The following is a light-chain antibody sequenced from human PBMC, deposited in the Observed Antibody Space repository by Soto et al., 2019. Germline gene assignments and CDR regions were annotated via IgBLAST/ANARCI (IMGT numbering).Light chain of an antibody. CDR1: SSDVGYYNY. Sequence: QSALTQPRSVSGSPGQSVTISCTGTSSDVGYYNYVSWYQQHPGKAPKLMIYDVNKRPSGVPDRFSGSKSGNTASLTISGLQAEDEADYDCCSYAGSDILIFGGGTKLTVL. J-gene: IGLJ2*01. CDR2: DVN. V-gene: IGLV2-11*01. CDR3: CSYAGSDILI.